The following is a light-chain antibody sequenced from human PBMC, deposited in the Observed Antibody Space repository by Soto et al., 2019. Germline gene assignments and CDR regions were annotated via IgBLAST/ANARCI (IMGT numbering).Light chain of an antibody. CDR2: KAS. Sequence: DLQMTQSPSTLPASVGDRVTITCRASQSISDWLAWYQQKPGKAPKLLIYKASSLETGVPSRFSGSGSGTEFTLTISSLQPDDFATYYCQQYGRPWTFGQGTKVQVK. CDR3: QQYGRPWT. J-gene: IGKJ1*01. CDR1: QSISDW. V-gene: IGKV1-5*03.